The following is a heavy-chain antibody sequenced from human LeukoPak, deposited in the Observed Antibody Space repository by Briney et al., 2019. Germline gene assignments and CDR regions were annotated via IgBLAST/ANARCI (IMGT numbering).Heavy chain of an antibody. D-gene: IGHD5-24*01. CDR1: GFTFSKFG. J-gene: IGHJ4*02. CDR3: TSTDGYNSFDY. V-gene: IGHV3-21*01. Sequence: PGGSLRLSCAASGFTFSKFGMKWVRQAPGKGLEWVSSISSSSRYIYYADSVKGRFTISRDNAKNSLYLQMNSLRAEDTAVYDCTSTDGYNSFDYWGQGTLVTVSS. CDR2: ISSSSRYI.